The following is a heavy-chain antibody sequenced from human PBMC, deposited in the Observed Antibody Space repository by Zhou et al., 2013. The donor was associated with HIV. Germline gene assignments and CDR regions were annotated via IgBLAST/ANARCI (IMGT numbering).Heavy chain of an antibody. CDR1: RFSFSSYA. D-gene: IGHD3-16*01. CDR3: ATPTIPRRGN. J-gene: IGHJ4*02. Sequence: EVQLLESGGGLVQPGGSLRLSCAASRFSFSSYAMSWVRQAPGKGLEWVSGISASGGSTYYADSVKGRFTISRDNSKNTLYLQMNSLRAEDTAVYYCATPTIPRRGNWGQGTLVTVSS. V-gene: IGHV3-23*01. CDR2: ISASGGST.